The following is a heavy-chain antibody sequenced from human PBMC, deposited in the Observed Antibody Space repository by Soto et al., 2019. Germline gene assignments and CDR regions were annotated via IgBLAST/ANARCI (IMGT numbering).Heavy chain of an antibody. Sequence: NPSETLSLTCAVYGGSFSGFYWTWIRQPPGKGLEWIGEVNHAGTTKFNPSLKSRVTISVDTIKNHFSLNLTSVTAADTAVYYCARDSDDFWSGSRYGMDVWGQGTTVTVSS. CDR2: VNHAGTT. CDR3: ARDSDDFWSGSRYGMDV. CDR1: GGSFSGFY. D-gene: IGHD3-3*01. J-gene: IGHJ6*02. V-gene: IGHV4-34*01.